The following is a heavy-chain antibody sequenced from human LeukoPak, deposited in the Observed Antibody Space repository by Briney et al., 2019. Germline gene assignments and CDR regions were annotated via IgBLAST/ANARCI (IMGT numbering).Heavy chain of an antibody. CDR2: IYYTGRT. CDR3: ARDRGYSGYGGGYNWFDP. V-gene: IGHV4-59*01. Sequence: SETLSLTCTVSGGSISSYYWSWIRQPPGRGLEWIGYIYYTGRTNYNPSLKSRVTISVDTPKNQFSLKLSSVTAADTAVYYCARDRGYSGYGGGYNWFDPWGQGTLVTVSS. D-gene: IGHD5-12*01. J-gene: IGHJ5*02. CDR1: GGSISSYY.